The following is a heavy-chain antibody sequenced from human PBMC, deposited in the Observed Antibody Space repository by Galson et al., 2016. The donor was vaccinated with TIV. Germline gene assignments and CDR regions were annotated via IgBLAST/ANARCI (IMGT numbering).Heavy chain of an antibody. CDR3: ASASMGGDSNPLDY. V-gene: IGHV3-9*01. D-gene: IGHD4-11*01. CDR1: GFIFDDYG. CDR2: INWNSANI. Sequence: SLRLSCAVSGFIFDDYGMHWVRQPPGKGLEWVSGINWNSANIVYADSVKGRFTISRDNAKNSLSLQMNSLTTEDAAFYFCASASMGGDSNPLDYWGQGILVTVPS. J-gene: IGHJ4*02.